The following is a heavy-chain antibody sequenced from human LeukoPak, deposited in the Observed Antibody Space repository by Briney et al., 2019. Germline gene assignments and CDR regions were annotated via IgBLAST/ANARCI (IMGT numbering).Heavy chain of an antibody. J-gene: IGHJ6*03. D-gene: IGHD5-12*01. Sequence: HSGGSLRLSCAASGFIFSNFAMTWVRQAPGKGLEWISAISDGGGSTYYADSVKGRFTISRDNSKNTLSLQMNSLRAEDSAIYYCAKGGGSYYSHYYMDVWGKGTTVTVSS. CDR1: GFIFSNFA. CDR2: ISDGGGST. V-gene: IGHV3-23*01. CDR3: AKGGGSYYSHYYMDV.